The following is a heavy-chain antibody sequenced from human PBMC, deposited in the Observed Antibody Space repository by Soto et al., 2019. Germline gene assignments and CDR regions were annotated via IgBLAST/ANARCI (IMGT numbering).Heavy chain of an antibody. CDR2: ISGSGGST. CDR1: GFTFSSYA. Sequence: LRLSCAASGFTFSSYAMSWVRQAPGKGLEWVSAISGSGGSTYYADSVKGRFTISRDNSKNTLYLQMNSLRAEDTAVYYCAKDPGYYDSSGYLALLDYWGQGTLVTVSS. J-gene: IGHJ4*02. CDR3: AKDPGYYDSSGYLALLDY. V-gene: IGHV3-23*01. D-gene: IGHD3-22*01.